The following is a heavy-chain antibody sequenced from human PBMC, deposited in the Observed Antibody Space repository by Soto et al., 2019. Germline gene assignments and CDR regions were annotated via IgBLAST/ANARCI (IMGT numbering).Heavy chain of an antibody. CDR1: GFTFSNAW. D-gene: IGHD3-3*01. V-gene: IGHV3-15*07. Sequence: PGGSLRLSCAASGFTFSNAWMNWVRQAPGKGLEWVGRIKSKTDGGTTDYAAPVKGRFTISRDDSKNTLYLQMNSLKTEDTAVYYCTTDPFSPLRYYDFWSGYFPSPPWGQGTLVTVSS. J-gene: IGHJ5*02. CDR2: IKSKTDGGTT. CDR3: TTDPFSPLRYYDFWSGYFPSPP.